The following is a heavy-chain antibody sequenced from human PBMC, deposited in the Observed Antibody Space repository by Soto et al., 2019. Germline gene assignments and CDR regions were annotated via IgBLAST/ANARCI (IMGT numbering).Heavy chain of an antibody. V-gene: IGHV3-74*01. CDR1: GFTFSYYW. CDR2: IHSDGSST. J-gene: IGHJ3*01. D-gene: IGHD1-26*01. Sequence: EVQLVESGGGLVRPGGSLRLSCAASGFTFSYYWMHWVRQAPGKGRVWVSRIHSDGSSTTYADFVKGRFIISRDNARNTVDFQMNSVRVEDTAVYYCARGDRGAFDLWGQGTVVTVSS. CDR3: ARGDRGAFDL.